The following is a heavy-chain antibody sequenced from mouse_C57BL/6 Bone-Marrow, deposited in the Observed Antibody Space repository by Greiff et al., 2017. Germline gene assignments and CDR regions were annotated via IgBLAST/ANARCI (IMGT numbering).Heavy chain of an antibody. Sequence: QVQLQQSGPELVKPGASVKLSCKASGYTFTSYDISWVKQRPGQGLEWIGWIYPRDGSTKYNEKFKGKATLTVDTSSSTAYMELHSLTSEDSAVYFCARRTAQATSWFAYWGQGTLVTVSA. D-gene: IGHD3-2*02. CDR3: ARRTAQATSWFAY. CDR2: IYPRDGST. J-gene: IGHJ3*01. CDR1: GYTFTSYD. V-gene: IGHV1-85*01.